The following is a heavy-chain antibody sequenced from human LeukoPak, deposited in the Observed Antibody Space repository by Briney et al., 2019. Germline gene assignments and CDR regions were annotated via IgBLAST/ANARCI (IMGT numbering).Heavy chain of an antibody. J-gene: IGHJ5*02. D-gene: IGHD6-19*01. Sequence: PSETLSLTCTVSSGSFRTYYWSWIRQPPGKGLEWIGYIYYSGSTNYNPSLKSRVTISVDTSKNQFSLKLSSVTAADTAVYYCARVVGSGWYKDWFDPWGQGTLVTVSS. CDR3: ARVVGSGWYKDWFDP. CDR2: IYYSGST. V-gene: IGHV4-59*01. CDR1: SGSFRTYY.